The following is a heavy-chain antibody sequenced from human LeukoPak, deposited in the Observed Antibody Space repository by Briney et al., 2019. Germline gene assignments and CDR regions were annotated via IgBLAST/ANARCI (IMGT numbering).Heavy chain of an antibody. CDR2: IYSDNT. Sequence: GGSLTLFCTVSGFTLSSNSMMWLAPARGRGLVGCSFIYSDNTHYPHSVQGRFTISRDNSKNTVYLQMNSLRAEDTAVYYCAKELCSGAGTPTPIDYGGQGTLGTVSA. CDR1: GFTLSSNS. V-gene: IGHV3-66*03. CDR3: AKELCSGAGTPTPIDY. D-gene: IGHD6-19*01. J-gene: IGHJ4*02.